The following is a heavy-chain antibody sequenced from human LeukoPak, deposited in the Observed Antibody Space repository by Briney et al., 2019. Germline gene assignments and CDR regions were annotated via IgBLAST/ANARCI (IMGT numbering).Heavy chain of an antibody. CDR2: ISSSSYI. V-gene: IGHV3-21*01. CDR1: GFTFSSYS. CDR3: ARAPRGIAAAGFDY. D-gene: IGHD6-13*01. Sequence: GGSLRLSCAASGFTFSSYSMNWVRQAPGKGLEWVSSISSSSYIYYADSVKGRFTISRDNAKNSLYLQMNSLRAEDTAVYYCARAPRGIAAAGFDYWGQGTLVTVSS. J-gene: IGHJ4*02.